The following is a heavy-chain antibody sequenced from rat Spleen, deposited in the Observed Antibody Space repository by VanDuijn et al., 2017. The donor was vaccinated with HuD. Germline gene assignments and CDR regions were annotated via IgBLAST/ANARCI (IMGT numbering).Heavy chain of an antibody. V-gene: IGHV2-4*01. CDR3: ARDDRYNPFDY. CDR2: IWGDGGT. Sequence: QVQLKESGPGLVQPSQTLSLTCTVFGFSLTSHGVSWVRQPPGKGLEWMGGIWGDGGTRYNSALKSRLSISKDTSKSQVFLKMNSLQTEDTATYYCARDDRYNPFDYWGQGVMVTVSS. CDR1: GFSLTSHG. J-gene: IGHJ2*01. D-gene: IGHD1-5*01.